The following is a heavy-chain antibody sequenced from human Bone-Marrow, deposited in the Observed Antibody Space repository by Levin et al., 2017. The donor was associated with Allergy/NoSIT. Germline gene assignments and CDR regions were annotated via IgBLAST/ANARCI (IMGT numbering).Heavy chain of an antibody. J-gene: IGHJ4*02. CDR2: IYWDDDK. D-gene: IGHD3-22*01. CDR3: AHTSYYYDSSGGVSY. Sequence: QTLSLTCTFSGFSLSTSGVGVGWIRQPPGKALEWLALIYWDDDKRYSPSLKSRLTITKDTSKNQVVLTMTNMDPVDTATYYCAHTSYYYDSSGGVSYWGQGTLVTVSS. CDR1: GFSLSTSGVG. V-gene: IGHV2-5*02.